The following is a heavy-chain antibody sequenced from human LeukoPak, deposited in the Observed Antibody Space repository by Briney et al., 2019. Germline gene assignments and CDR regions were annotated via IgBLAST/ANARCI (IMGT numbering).Heavy chain of an antibody. CDR3: ARVEVDTAMANDY. D-gene: IGHD5-18*01. Sequence: PGGSLRLSCAASGFTFRNYWMGWVRQAPGKGLEWVANTKPDGSAEYYVDSVKGRFTISRDNAKNSLYLQMNSLRAEDTAVYYCARVEVDTAMANDYWGQGTLVTVSS. CDR1: GFTFRNYW. J-gene: IGHJ4*02. CDR2: TKPDGSAE. V-gene: IGHV3-7*01.